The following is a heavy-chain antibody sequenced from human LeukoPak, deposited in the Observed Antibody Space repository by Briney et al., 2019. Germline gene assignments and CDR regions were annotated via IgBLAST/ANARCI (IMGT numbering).Heavy chain of an antibody. J-gene: IGHJ3*02. CDR3: AKDRGPYCSSTSCYPDAFDI. V-gene: IGHV3-23*01. Sequence: GGSLRLSCAASGFTFSSYAMSWVRQAPGKGLEWVSAISGSGGSTYYADSAKGRFTISRDNSKNTLYLQMNSLRAEDTAVYYCAKDRGPYCSSTSCYPDAFDIWGQGTMVTVSS. CDR1: GFTFSSYA. D-gene: IGHD2-2*01. CDR2: ISGSGGST.